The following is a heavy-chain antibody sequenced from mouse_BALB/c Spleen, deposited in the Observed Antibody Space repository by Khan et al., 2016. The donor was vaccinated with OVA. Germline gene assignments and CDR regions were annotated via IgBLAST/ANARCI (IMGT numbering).Heavy chain of an antibody. CDR1: GYTFTNYW. CDR3: ASWATWYCDV. CDR2: IYPGGYFT. V-gene: IGHV1-63*02. D-gene: IGHD3-1*01. J-gene: IGHJ1*01. Sequence: QVQLKQSGGEVVRPGTSVKISCKASGYTFTNYWLGWVRQRPGHGLEWIGDIYPGGYFTNYNEKFKDKATLTVDTSSTTANMQLSSLTSEDSAVYFCASWATWYCDVWGAGTTVTVSS.